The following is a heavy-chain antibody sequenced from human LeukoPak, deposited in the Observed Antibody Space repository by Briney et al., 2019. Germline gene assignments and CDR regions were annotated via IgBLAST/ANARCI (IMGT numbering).Heavy chain of an antibody. CDR3: ASPKGGSSWYENYFDY. V-gene: IGHV4-34*01. CDR2: INHSGST. CDR1: GGSFSGYY. Sequence: SETLPLTCAVYGGSFSGYYWSWIRQPPGKGLEWIGEINHSGSTNYNPSLKSRVTISVDTSKNQFSLKLSSVTAADTAVYYCASPKGGSSWYENYFDYWGQGTLVTVSS. D-gene: IGHD6-13*01. J-gene: IGHJ4*02.